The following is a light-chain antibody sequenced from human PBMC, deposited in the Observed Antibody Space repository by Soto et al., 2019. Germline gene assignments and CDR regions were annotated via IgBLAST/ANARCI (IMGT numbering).Light chain of an antibody. CDR3: QQYGGSPRR. CDR2: GAS. Sequence: IVLTQAAGTLSVSTGERASLSCRASQSIANSLAWYQQKPGQAPRLLIFGASNRATVIPDRFSGSGSETDFTLTISSLEPEECTVYHCQQYGGSPRRFAQRTKVDI. CDR1: QSIANS. V-gene: IGKV3-20*01. J-gene: IGKJ1*01.